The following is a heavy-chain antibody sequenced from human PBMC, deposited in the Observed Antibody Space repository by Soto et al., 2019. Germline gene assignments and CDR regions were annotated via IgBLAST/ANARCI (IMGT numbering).Heavy chain of an antibody. CDR1: GGSISSYY. D-gene: IGHD1-1*01. CDR3: ARHYPIGNNWNYFDY. CDR2: IFYSGST. V-gene: IGHV4-59*01. Sequence: QVQLQESGPGLVKPSETLSLTCTVSGGSISSYYWGWIRQPPGKGLDLIGYIFYSGSTNYNPSLEGRITQAVDTSKNQCSLKVSFVTAADTAVYYCARHYPIGNNWNYFDYWGQGTLVTVSS. J-gene: IGHJ4*02.